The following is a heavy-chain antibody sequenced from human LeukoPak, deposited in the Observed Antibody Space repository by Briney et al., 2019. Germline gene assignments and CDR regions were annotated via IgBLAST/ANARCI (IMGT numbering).Heavy chain of an antibody. J-gene: IGHJ6*02. D-gene: IGHD3-10*01. CDR1: GFTFRSYA. Sequence: GGSLILSCGTSGFTFRSYAMSWVRQAPGKGLDWVSGISGTGGSTYYADSVKGRFTVSRDNSKNTLYLQMNSLRVEDTAVYYCAKGSTDLLWFGELSIGGMDVWGQGTTVTVSS. CDR3: AKGSTDLLWFGELSIGGMDV. CDR2: ISGTGGST. V-gene: IGHV3-23*01.